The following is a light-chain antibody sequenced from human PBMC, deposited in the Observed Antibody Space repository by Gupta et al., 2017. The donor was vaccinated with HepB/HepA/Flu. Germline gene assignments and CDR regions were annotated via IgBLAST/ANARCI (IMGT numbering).Light chain of an antibody. CDR2: YDD. V-gene: IGLV1-36*01. Sequence: QSVVTQPPSVSEAPRQRVTISCSGSWSNIGDNTVNWYQQLPGKAPNLLIYYDDLLPSGVSDRFSGSKSGTSASLTISGLQSEDEADYYCAAWDDSRNGLVFGGGTKLTVL. CDR1: WSNIGDNT. J-gene: IGLJ3*02. CDR3: AAWDDSRNGLV.